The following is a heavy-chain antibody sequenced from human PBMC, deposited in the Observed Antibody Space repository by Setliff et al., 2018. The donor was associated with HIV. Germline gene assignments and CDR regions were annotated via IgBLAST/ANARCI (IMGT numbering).Heavy chain of an antibody. Sequence: SETLSLTCTVSGDSIISSRNFWGWIRQPPGKGLEWIGNIHSSGSTYYNPSLKSRVFISVDLSINQFSLKLHSVTAADTAVYYCASGEDSGTYGEPYDSWAQGTLVTVSS. J-gene: IGHJ4*02. CDR1: GDSIISSRNF. V-gene: IGHV4-39*01. CDR3: ASGEDSGTYGEPYDS. CDR2: IHSSGST. D-gene: IGHD1-26*01.